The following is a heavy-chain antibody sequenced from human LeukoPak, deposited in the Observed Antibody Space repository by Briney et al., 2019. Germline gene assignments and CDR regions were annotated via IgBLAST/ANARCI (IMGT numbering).Heavy chain of an antibody. CDR3: ARGPTPDESGYYYYYGMDV. CDR2: INSDGSST. J-gene: IGHJ6*02. D-gene: IGHD1-14*01. V-gene: IGHV3-74*01. CDR1: GFTFSSYW. Sequence: PGGSLRLSCAASGFTFSSYWMHWVRQAPGKGLVWVSRINSDGSSTSYADSVKRRFTISRDNAKNTLYLQMNSLRAEDTAVYYCARGPTPDESGYYYYYGMDVWGQGTTVTVS.